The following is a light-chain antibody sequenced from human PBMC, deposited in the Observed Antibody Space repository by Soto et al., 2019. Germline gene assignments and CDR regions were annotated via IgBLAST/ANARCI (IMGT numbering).Light chain of an antibody. CDR3: SSYAGNNNLV. V-gene: IGLV2-8*01. CDR2: GVS. CDR1: SSDVGAYNY. Sequence: QSALTQPPSASGSPGQSVTISCTGTSSDVGAYNYVSWYQQHPGKAPKLMIYGVSKRPSGVPDRFSGSKSGNTASLTVSGLQAEDEADYYCSSYAGNNNLVFGGGTKLTVL. J-gene: IGLJ2*01.